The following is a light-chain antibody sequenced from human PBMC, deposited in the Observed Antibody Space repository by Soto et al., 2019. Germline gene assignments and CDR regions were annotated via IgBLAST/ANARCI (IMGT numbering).Light chain of an antibody. CDR3: CSYAGSGTDV. CDR2: EVS. J-gene: IGLJ1*01. CDR1: SSDVGKYNL. V-gene: IGLV2-23*02. Sequence: QSALTQPASVSGSPGQSITISCTGTSSDVGKYNLVSWYQQHPGKVPKLMIYEVSNRPSGASNRFSGSKSGNTASLTISGLQAEDEADYYCCSYAGSGTDVFGTGTKLTVL.